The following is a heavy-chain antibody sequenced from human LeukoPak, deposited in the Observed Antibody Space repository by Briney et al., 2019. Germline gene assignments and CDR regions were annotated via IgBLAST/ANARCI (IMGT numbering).Heavy chain of an antibody. CDR3: AKGPSGGYSYFAWYFDL. D-gene: IGHD5-18*01. V-gene: IGHV3-23*01. CDR2: ISGSGGST. CDR1: GFTFSNYA. J-gene: IGHJ2*01. Sequence: PGGSLRLSCAASGFTFSNYAMSWVRQAPGKGLEWVSAISGSGGSTYYADSVKGRFTISRDNSKNTLYLQMNSLRAEDTAVYYCAKGPSGGYSYFAWYFDLWGRGTLVTVSS.